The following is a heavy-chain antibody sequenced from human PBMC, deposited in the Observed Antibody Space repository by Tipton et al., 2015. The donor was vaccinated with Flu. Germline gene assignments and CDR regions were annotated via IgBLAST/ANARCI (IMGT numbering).Heavy chain of an antibody. CDR2: IYYSGST. CDR1: GGSISSSSYY. D-gene: IGHD3-22*01. J-gene: IGHJ4*02. Sequence: LRLSCTVSGGSISSSSYYWGWIRQPPGKGLEWIGSIYYSGSTYYNPSLKSRVTISVDTSKNQFSLKLSSVTAADTAVYYCARGRGYYYDFYYWGQGTLVTVSS. V-gene: IGHV4-39*01. CDR3: ARGRGYYYDFYY.